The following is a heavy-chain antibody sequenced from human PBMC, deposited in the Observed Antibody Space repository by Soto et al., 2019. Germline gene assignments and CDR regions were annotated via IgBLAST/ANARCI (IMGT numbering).Heavy chain of an antibody. D-gene: IGHD1-1*01. CDR1: GDSINSADYY. V-gene: IGHV4-30-4*01. CDR2: IFYSGTT. J-gene: IGHJ6*02. CDR3: ARDLWVEPELYYYGMDV. Sequence: TSETLSLTCTVSGDSINSADYYWSWIRQTPGKGLEWIGHIFYSGTTYYNPSLRSRVTISVDTSKNQFSLRLSSVTAADTAVYYCARDLWVEPELYYYGMDVWGQGTTVTVSS.